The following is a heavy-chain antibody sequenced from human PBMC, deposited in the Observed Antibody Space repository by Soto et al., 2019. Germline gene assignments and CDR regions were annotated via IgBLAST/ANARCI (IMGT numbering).Heavy chain of an antibody. CDR2: ISNDGSST. V-gene: IGHV3-74*01. CDR3: ARDTYYYDSSDHFSADAFDI. CDR1: GFTSSSYW. D-gene: IGHD3-22*01. J-gene: IGHJ3*02. Sequence: VQLVESGGGLVQPGGSLRLSCAASGFTSSSYWIHWVRQAPGKGLVWVSRISNDGSSTNYADPVKGRFTISRDNAKNTVYLQMNSLRAEDTAVYYCARDTYYYDSSDHFSADAFDIWGQGTMVTVSS.